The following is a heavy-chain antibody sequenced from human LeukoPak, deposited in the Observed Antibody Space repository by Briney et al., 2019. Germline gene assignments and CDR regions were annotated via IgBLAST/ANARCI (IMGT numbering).Heavy chain of an antibody. CDR3: AKDGGWWPGPDV. V-gene: IGHV3-30*02. Sequence: PGGSLRLSCAASGFTVSSNYMSWVRQAPGKGLEWVAFIRYDGSNKYYADSVKGRFTISRDNSKNTLYLQMNSLRAEDTAVYYCAKDGGWWPGPDVWGKGTTVTVSS. CDR1: GFTVSSNY. D-gene: IGHD2-15*01. CDR2: IRYDGSNK. J-gene: IGHJ6*04.